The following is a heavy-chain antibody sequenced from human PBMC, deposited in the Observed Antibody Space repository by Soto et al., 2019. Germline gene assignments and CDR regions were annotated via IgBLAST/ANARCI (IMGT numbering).Heavy chain of an antibody. V-gene: IGHV3-23*01. J-gene: IGHJ6*02. CDR3: AKAGGLVPAAIRYYYYGMDV. Sequence: ASGFTFSSYAMSWVRQAPGKGLEWVSAISGSGGSTYYADSVKGRFTISRDNSKNTLYLQMNSLRAEDTAVYYCAKAGGLVPAAIRYYYYGMDVWGQGTTVTVSS. CDR1: GFTFSSYA. D-gene: IGHD2-2*01. CDR2: ISGSGGST.